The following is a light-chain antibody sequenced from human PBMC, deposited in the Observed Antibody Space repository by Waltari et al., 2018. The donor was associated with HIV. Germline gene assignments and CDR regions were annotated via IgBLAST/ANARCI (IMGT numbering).Light chain of an antibody. Sequence: DIVMTQCPDSLAVSLGERATINCKSSQSVLSSSNNKNYLSWYQQKPGQPPKLLIYWASTRESGVPDRFSGSGSGTDFTLTISSLQAEDVAVYYCQQHYSTPWTFGQGTKVEIK. CDR2: WAS. V-gene: IGKV4-1*01. CDR3: QQHYSTPWT. J-gene: IGKJ1*01. CDR1: QSVLSSSNNKNY.